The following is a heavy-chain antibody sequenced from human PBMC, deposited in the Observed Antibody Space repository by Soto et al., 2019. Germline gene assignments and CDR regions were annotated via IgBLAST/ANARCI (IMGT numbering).Heavy chain of an antibody. CDR2: IYYSGNT. Sequence: SETLSLTCAVSGGSVGSGSYYWSWIRQPLGKGLEWIGYIYYSGNTDYNPSLRGRASISVNKAKNHFSLQLTSVTAADPAIYYCARDSVLAYYSRHRNPYWFDPWGQGTLVTVSS. CDR3: ARDSVLAYYSRHRNPYWFDP. J-gene: IGHJ5*02. D-gene: IGHD3-10*01. V-gene: IGHV4-61*03. CDR1: GGSVGSGSYY.